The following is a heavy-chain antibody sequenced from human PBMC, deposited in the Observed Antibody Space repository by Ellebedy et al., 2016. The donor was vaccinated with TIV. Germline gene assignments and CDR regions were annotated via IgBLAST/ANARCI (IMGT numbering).Heavy chain of an antibody. J-gene: IGHJ4*02. CDR1: GYSISSGYY. D-gene: IGHD1-1*01. Sequence: SETLSLTCTVSGYSISSGYYWGWIRQPPGKGLEWIGEINHSGSTNYNPSLKSRVTISVDTSKNQFSLKLSSVTAANTAVYYCARDLEHVQGFSPYFDYWGQGTLVTVSS. CDR2: INHSGST. CDR3: ARDLEHVQGFSPYFDY. V-gene: IGHV4-38-2*02.